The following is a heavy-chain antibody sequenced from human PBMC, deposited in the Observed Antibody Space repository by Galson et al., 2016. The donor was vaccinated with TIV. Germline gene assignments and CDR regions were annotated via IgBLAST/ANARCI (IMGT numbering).Heavy chain of an antibody. CDR3: ARRYFDL. Sequence: SLRLSCAASGFTFSDYWMHWVRQAPGKGLEWVANIKQDGSEKYYVDSVKGRFIISRDNTKNSLYLQMNSLRAEDTAGYYCARRYFDLWGRGTLVTVSS. CDR1: GFTFSDYW. J-gene: IGHJ2*01. CDR2: IKQDGSEK. V-gene: IGHV3-7*03.